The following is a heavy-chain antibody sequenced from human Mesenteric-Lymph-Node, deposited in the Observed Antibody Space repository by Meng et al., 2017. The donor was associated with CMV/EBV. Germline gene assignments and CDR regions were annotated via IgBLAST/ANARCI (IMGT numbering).Heavy chain of an antibody. Sequence: GGSLRLSCAASGFTFSSYYMSWVRQAPGKGLEWVANIKPDGSEKFYMDSVKGRFTISRDNAKNALHLQMESLRAEDTAVYYCAKVAFGIAVAATDYWGQGTLVTVSS. V-gene: IGHV3-7*03. D-gene: IGHD6-19*01. J-gene: IGHJ4*02. CDR2: IKPDGSEK. CDR3: AKVAFGIAVAATDY. CDR1: GFTFSSYY.